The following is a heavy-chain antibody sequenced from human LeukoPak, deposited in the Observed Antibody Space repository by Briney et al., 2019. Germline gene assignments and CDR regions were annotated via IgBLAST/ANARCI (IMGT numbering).Heavy chain of an antibody. CDR1: GGSISSSSYY. D-gene: IGHD3-9*01. CDR2: IYYSGST. V-gene: IGHV4-39*07. CDR3: ARDVGLRYFDWLSPSYFQH. Sequence: PSETLSLTCTVSGGSISSSSYYWGWIRQPPGKGLEWIGSIYYSGSTYYNPSLKSRVTISVDTSKNQFSLKLSSVTAADTAVYYCARDVGLRYFDWLSPSYFQHWGQGTLVTVSS. J-gene: IGHJ1*01.